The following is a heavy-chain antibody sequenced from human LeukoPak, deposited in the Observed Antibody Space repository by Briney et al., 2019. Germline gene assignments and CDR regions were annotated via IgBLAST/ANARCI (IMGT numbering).Heavy chain of an antibody. V-gene: IGHV3-74*01. CDR3: AKDRYSYAFEYSDS. Sequence: HPGGSLRLSCAASGFTFSNHWWHWVPQVQGKGRVGVFLIDAGGSSTSYADSVKGRFTISRDNSKNTLSLQVSSLRAEDTAVYYCAKDRYSYAFEYSDSWGQGTLVTVSS. CDR1: GFTFSNHW. CDR2: IDAGGSST. J-gene: IGHJ4*02. D-gene: IGHD5-18*01.